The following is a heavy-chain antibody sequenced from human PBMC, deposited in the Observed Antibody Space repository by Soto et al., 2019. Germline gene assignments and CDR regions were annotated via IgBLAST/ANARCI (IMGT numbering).Heavy chain of an antibody. V-gene: IGHV3-49*04. J-gene: IGHJ6*02. CDR3: TRGGLPNDGTDV. CDR1: GFTFGDYA. D-gene: IGHD2-8*01. CDR2: IRSKAYGGTT. Sequence: GGSLRLSCTASGFTFGDYAMSWVRQAPGKGLEWVGFIRSKAYGGTTDYAASVKVRFTISRDDFKSIAYLQMSSLKTEDTAVYYCTRGGLPNDGTDVWGQGTTVTVSS.